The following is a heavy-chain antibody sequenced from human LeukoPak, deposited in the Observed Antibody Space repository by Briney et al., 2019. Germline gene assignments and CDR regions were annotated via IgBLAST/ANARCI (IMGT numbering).Heavy chain of an antibody. CDR2: INPSGGST. J-gene: IGHJ4*02. CDR3: AREKGGLLRSFDY. D-gene: IGHD3-3*01. V-gene: IGHV1-46*01. CDR1: GYTFTSYY. Sequence: GASVKVSCKASGYTFTSYYMHWVRQAPGQGLEWMGIINPSGGSTSYAQKFQGRVTMTRDMSTCTVYMELRSLRSDDTAVYYCAREKGGLLRSFDYWGQGTLVTVSS.